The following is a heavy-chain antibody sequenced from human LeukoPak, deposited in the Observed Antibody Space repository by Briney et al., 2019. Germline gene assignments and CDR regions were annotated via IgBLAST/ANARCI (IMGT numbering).Heavy chain of an antibody. J-gene: IGHJ2*01. D-gene: IGHD3-22*01. CDR1: GYIFTSYG. V-gene: IGHV1-46*01. Sequence: GASVKVSCKASGYIFTSYGISWVRQAPGQGLEWMGIINPSGGSTSYAQKFQGRVTMTRDTSTSTVYMELSSLRSEDTAVYYCARAGPIDSSGYYWYFDLWGRGTLVTVSS. CDR3: ARAGPIDSSGYYWYFDL. CDR2: INPSGGST.